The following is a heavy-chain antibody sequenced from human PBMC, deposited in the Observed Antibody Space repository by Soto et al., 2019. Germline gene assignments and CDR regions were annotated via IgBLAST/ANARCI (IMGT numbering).Heavy chain of an antibody. CDR2: IIPMLGIR. D-gene: IGHD2-21*01. CDR1: GGTFSTSS. J-gene: IGHJ3*02. V-gene: IGHV1-69*02. Sequence: QVQLVQSGAEVKKPGSSVKVSCKDSGGTFSTSSMLWVRQAPGQGLEWMGRIIPMLGIRNYAQRFQDRVTITADKSTATAHMELSSLRSEDTALYYCTIGSWSGEVFDIWGQGTMVTVSS. CDR3: TIGSWSGEVFDI.